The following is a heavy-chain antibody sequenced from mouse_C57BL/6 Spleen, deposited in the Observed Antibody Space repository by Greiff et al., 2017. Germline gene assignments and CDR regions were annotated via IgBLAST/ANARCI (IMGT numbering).Heavy chain of an antibody. J-gene: IGHJ3*01. CDR1: GFSLTSYG. Sequence: VQRVESGPGLVAPSQSLSITCTASGFSLTSYGVHWVRQPPGKGLEWLVEIWRDGSTTYNSAPNSRLSISKDNSKSQVFLKMNSLETDDTAMYDCARHESGTLFAYWGQGTLVTVSA. D-gene: IGHD4-1*01. CDR3: ARHESGTLFAY. CDR2: IWRDGST. V-gene: IGHV2-6-1*01.